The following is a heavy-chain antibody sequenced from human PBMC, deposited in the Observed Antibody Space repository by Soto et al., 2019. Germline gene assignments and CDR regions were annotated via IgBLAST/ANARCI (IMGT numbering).Heavy chain of an antibody. Sequence: PSETLSLTCAVYGGSFSGYYWSWIRQPPGKGLEWIGEINHSGSTNYNPSLKSRVTISVGTSKNTLYLQMNSLRAEDTAVYYCAKGYSSSWYDFDYWGQGTLVTVSS. CDR1: GGSFSGYY. V-gene: IGHV4-34*01. CDR3: AKGYSSSWYDFDY. J-gene: IGHJ4*02. CDR2: INHSGST. D-gene: IGHD6-13*01.